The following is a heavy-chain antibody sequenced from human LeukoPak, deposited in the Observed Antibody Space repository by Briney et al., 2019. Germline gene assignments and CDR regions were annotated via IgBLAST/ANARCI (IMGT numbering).Heavy chain of an antibody. V-gene: IGHV4-59*08. CDR3: ARLRPGRAAAGRGVDY. CDR1: GGSISSYY. CDR2: IYYSGST. D-gene: IGHD6-13*01. Sequence: SETLSLTCTVSGGSISSYYWSWIRQPPGKGLEWIGYIYYSGSTNYNPSLKSRVTISVDTSKNQFPLKLSSVTAADTAVYYCARLRPGRAAAGRGVDYWGQGTLVTVSS. J-gene: IGHJ4*02.